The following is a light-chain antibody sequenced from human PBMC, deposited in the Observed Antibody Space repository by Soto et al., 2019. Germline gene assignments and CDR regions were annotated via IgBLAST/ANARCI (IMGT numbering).Light chain of an antibody. J-gene: IGKJ5*01. CDR1: QGVRSS. CDR2: DAS. Sequence: EIVLTKSPATLSLSPGERATLYCRASQGVRSSLAWYQQKPGQAPRLLISDASNRATGIPARFSGSGSGTDFTLTISSLEPEDFAVYYCHQRQYWPPITFGQGTRLEIK. V-gene: IGKV3-11*01. CDR3: HQRQYWPPIT.